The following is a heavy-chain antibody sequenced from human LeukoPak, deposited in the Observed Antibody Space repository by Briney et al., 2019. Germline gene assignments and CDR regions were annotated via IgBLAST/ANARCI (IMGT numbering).Heavy chain of an antibody. D-gene: IGHD4-11*01. CDR2: FYYSGST. J-gene: IGHJ4*02. V-gene: IGHV4-39*07. CDR3: ARALRSNYDNVFDY. Sequence: SETLSLTCTVSGGSISSHAYYWGWIRQPPGKGLEWIGSFYYSGSTYYNPSLKSRVTMSVDTSKNQFSLRLSSVTAADTAVYYCARALRSNYDNVFDYWGQGTLVTVSS. CDR1: GGSISSHAYY.